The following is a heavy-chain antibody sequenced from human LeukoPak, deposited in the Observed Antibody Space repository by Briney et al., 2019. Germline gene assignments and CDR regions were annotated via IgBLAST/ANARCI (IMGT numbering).Heavy chain of an antibody. D-gene: IGHD3-3*01. J-gene: IGHJ3*02. CDR2: IYTSGST. V-gene: IGHV4-4*07. CDR3: AREGGVLRATYYDFWSGYSHAFDI. CDR1: GGSISSYY. Sequence: SETLSLTCTVSGGSISSYYWSWIRQPAGKGLEWIGRIYTSGSTNYNPSLKSRVTISVDTSKNQFSLKLSSVTAADTAVYYCAREGGVLRATYYDFWSGYSHAFDIWGQGTMVTVSS.